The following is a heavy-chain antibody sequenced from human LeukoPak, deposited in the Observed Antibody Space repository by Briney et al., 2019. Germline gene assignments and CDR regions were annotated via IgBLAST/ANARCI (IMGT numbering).Heavy chain of an antibody. D-gene: IGHD6-19*01. CDR2: ISGSGVNT. CDR1: GFTFSSHA. Sequence: SGGSLRLSCAASGFTFSSHAMAWVRQVPGRGLEWVSSISGSGVNTYYTGSVKGRFTISRDNSENTLYLQLHSLRADDTALYYCAASIAVAGSNFDFWGQGTLVTVSS. V-gene: IGHV3-23*01. J-gene: IGHJ4*02. CDR3: AASIAVAGSNFDF.